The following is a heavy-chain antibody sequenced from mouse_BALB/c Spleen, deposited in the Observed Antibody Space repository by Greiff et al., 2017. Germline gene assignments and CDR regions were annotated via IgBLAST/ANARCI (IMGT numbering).Heavy chain of an antibody. J-gene: IGHJ3*01. CDR1: GYTFTSYV. V-gene: IGHV1-14*01. CDR2: INPYNDGT. D-gene: IGHD2-3*01. CDR3: ARPGIYDGYPFAY. Sequence: VQLQQSGPELVKPGASVKMSCKASGYTFTSYVMHWVKQKPGQGLEWIGYINPYNDGTKYNEKFKGKATLTSDKSSSTAYMELSSLTSEDSAVYYCARPGIYDGYPFAYWGQGTLVTVSA.